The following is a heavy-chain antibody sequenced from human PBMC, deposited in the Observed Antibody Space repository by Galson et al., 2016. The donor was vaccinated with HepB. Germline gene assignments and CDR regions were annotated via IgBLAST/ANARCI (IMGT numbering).Heavy chain of an antibody. V-gene: IGHV3-23*01. CDR3: AKELGDDY. J-gene: IGHJ4*02. CDR2: INDSGGT. Sequence: SLRLSCAASGFTLSSYGMSWVRQAPGKGLEWVSLINDSGGTYYADSVRGRFTISRDSSKNTLYLQMNRLRAEDTAVYYCAKELGDDYWGQGTLVTVSS. D-gene: IGHD3-10*01. CDR1: GFTLSSYG.